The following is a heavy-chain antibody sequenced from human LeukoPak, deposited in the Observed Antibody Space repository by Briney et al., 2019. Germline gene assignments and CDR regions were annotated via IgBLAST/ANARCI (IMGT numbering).Heavy chain of an antibody. D-gene: IGHD3-3*01. CDR3: ARSNHLPYYDFWSGYTYFDY. V-gene: IGHV1-69*05. J-gene: IGHJ4*02. Sequence: ASVKVSCKASGGTFSSYAISWVRQAPGRGLEWMGGIIPIFGTANYAQKFQGRVTITTDESTSTAYMELSSLRSEDTAVYYCARSNHLPYYDFWSGYTYFDYWGQGTLVTVSS. CDR2: IIPIFGTA. CDR1: GGTFSSYA.